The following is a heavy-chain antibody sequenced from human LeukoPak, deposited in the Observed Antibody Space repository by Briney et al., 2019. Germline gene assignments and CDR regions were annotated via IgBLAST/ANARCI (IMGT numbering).Heavy chain of an antibody. D-gene: IGHD3-16*02. CDR2: VDPEDDKP. V-gene: IGHV1-69-2*01. CDR1: GYSFNDYY. Sequence: ASVEVSCKVSGYSFNDYYIQWVGQAPGKGGEGVGFVDPEDDKPMYAEHFQSRITITADTSTDTPHMDLTSLRSEDTAVYYCATVSRYAFGPKFDYWGQGTLVTVSS. CDR3: ATVSRYAFGPKFDY. J-gene: IGHJ4*02.